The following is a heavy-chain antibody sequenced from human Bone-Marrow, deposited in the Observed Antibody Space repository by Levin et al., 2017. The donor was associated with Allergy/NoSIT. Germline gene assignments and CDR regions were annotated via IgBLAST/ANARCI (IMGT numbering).Heavy chain of an antibody. CDR3: AREAYDVLTDYYYYFMDV. Sequence: EASVKVSCAASGFTVGSNYMSWVRQAPGKGLEWVSVVYSGGMTSYADSVKGRFTISRDNSKNKVFLQMNSLRVEDTAVYYCAREAYDVLTDYYYYFMDVWGKGTTVTVSS. CDR1: GFTVGSNY. CDR2: VYSGGMT. J-gene: IGHJ6*03. D-gene: IGHD3-9*01. V-gene: IGHV3-53*01.